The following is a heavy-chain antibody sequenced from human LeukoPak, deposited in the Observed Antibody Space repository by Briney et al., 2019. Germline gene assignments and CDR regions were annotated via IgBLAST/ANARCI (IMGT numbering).Heavy chain of an antibody. CDR2: VCYSGST. CDR1: GRSISSSSYY. J-gene: IGHJ6*03. D-gene: IGHD6-19*01. Sequence: SETLSLTCTVSGRSISSSSYYWGWIRQPPGKVLEWNVRVCYSGSTYYNPSPKSRVTISVNTSKNQFSLKLISVTAADAAVYYCARQVAGTDDYYYYYMDVWGKGTTVTVSS. CDR3: ARQVAGTDDYYYYYMDV. V-gene: IGHV4-39*01.